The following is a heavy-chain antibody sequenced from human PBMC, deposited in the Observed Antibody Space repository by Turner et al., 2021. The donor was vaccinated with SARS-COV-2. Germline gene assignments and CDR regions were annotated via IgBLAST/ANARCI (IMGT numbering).Heavy chain of an antibody. Sequence: EVQLVELGGCLVQPGGSLRLSCAVSGFTISRYWMSWVRQAAGKGLEWVANIKQDGSGKYYVDTVKGRFTISRDNAKNSLYLQMNSLGAEDTAVYYCARDRFYHDSSGYFINWFDPWGQGTLVTVSS. CDR1: GFTISRYW. CDR3: ARDRFYHDSSGYFINWFDP. V-gene: IGHV3-7*03. D-gene: IGHD3-22*01. CDR2: IKQDGSGK. J-gene: IGHJ5*02.